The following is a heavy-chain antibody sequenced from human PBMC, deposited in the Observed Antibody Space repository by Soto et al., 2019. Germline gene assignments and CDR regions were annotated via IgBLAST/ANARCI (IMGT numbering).Heavy chain of an antibody. CDR3: AKVWGEDGYCTRTSCLYYFHH. CDR2: ISDSGST. Sequence: EVQLLESGGGLVQPGGSLRLSCEASGFTFSASAMSWVRQAPRKGLEWVSTISDSGSTYYADSVKGRFTISRDNSKNTVYLQMNSLRAEDTAVYHCAKVWGEDGYCTRTSCLYYFHHWGQGVLVTVSS. V-gene: IGHV3-23*01. CDR1: GFTFSASA. J-gene: IGHJ4*02. D-gene: IGHD2-2*03.